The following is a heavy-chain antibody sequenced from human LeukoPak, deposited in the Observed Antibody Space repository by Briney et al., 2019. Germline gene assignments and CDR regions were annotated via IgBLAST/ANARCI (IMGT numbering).Heavy chain of an antibody. V-gene: IGHV1-24*01. Sequence: ASVKVSCKVSGYTLTELSMHWVRQAPGKGLEWMGGFYPEDGETIYAQKFQGRVTMTEDTSTDTAYMELSSLRSEDTAVYYCATDLMRLQFGRGSNWFDHWGQGTLVTVSS. CDR1: GYTLTELS. J-gene: IGHJ5*02. CDR2: FYPEDGET. CDR3: ATDLMRLQFGRGSNWFDH. D-gene: IGHD4-11*01.